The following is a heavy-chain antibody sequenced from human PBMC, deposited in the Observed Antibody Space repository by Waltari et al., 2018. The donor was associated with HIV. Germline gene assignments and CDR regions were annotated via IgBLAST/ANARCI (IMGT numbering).Heavy chain of an antibody. J-gene: IGHJ3*01. Sequence: EVQLLESGGGLVQPGGSLRLSCAASGFTFRNFAMSWVRQAPGKGPEWVLARSGSGSTASYADYVKGRFTISRDFSNNTLFLQMNNLRAEDTAVYFCAKSMRDLRPSAFDVWGQGTMVAISS. V-gene: IGHV3-23*01. D-gene: IGHD2-8*01. CDR1: GFTFRNFA. CDR2: RSGSGSTA. CDR3: AKSMRDLRPSAFDV.